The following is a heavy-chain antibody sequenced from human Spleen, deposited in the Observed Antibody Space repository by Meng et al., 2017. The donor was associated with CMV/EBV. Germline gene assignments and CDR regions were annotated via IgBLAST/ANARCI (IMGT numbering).Heavy chain of an antibody. D-gene: IGHD3-22*01. CDR3: ARGSSWGYYYDSSGYPDAFDI. CDR2: IYSGGSST. Sequence: GESLKISCAASGFTFRSYAMNWVRQAPGKGLEWVSVIYSGGSSTYYADSVKGRFTISRDNSKNTLYLQMNSLRAEDTALYYCARGSSWGYYYDSSGYPDAFDIWGQGTMVTVSS. J-gene: IGHJ3*02. V-gene: IGHV3-23*03. CDR1: GFTFRSYA.